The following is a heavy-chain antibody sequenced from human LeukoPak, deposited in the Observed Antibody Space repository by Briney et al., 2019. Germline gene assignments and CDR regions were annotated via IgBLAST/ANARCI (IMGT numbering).Heavy chain of an antibody. D-gene: IGHD3-3*01. Sequence: GSLRLSCAASGFTVNNNYMSWVRQAPGKGLEWVSVIYSGGSTFYADSVKGRFTMSRDNSKNTLHLQMNSLRAEDTAVYYCARGSGLHDWWFDPWGRGTLVTVSS. V-gene: IGHV3-66*01. J-gene: IGHJ5*02. CDR2: IYSGGST. CDR1: GFTVNNNY. CDR3: ARGSGLHDWWFDP.